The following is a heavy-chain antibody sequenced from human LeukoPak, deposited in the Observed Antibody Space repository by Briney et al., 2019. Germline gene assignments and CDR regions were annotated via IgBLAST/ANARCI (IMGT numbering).Heavy chain of an antibody. CDR3: ARDLGTTGTPFDY. CDR2: IWYDGSNK. Sequence: GGSLRLSCAASGFTFSSYGMHWVRQAPGKGLEWVAVIWYDGSNKYYADSVKGRFTISRDNSKNTLYLQMNSLRAEDTAVYYCARDLGTTGTPFDYWGQGTLVTVSS. V-gene: IGHV3-33*01. J-gene: IGHJ4*02. CDR1: GFTFSSYG. D-gene: IGHD1-1*01.